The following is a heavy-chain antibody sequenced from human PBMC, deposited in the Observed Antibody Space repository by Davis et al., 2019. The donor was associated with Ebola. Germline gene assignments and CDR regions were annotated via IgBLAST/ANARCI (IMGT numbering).Heavy chain of an antibody. V-gene: IGHV4-59*12. D-gene: IGHD3-10*01. CDR1: GGSISDYY. CDR3: ARDSSGSPYGGLDV. J-gene: IGHJ6*02. CDR2: IFYSGSS. Sequence: MPSETLSLTCTVSGGSISDYYWRWIRQSPGKGLEWIGNIFYSGSSSYTGSTNYLSSLKSRIFISVDTSKNQFSLKLNSVTAADTAVYYCARDSSGSPYGGLDVWGQGITVTVSS.